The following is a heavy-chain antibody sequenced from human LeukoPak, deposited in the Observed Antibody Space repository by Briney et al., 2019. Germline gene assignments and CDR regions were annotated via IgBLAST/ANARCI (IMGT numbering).Heavy chain of an antibody. CDR2: VDPEDGET. J-gene: IGHJ4*02. CDR1: GYTFTDYY. CDR3: ATFNGYTGTYYFDY. Sequence: VKVSCKDSGYTFTDYYMHWVQQPPGKGLEWMGLVDPEDGETIYAEKFQGRVTITADTSTDTANMELSSLRSEDTAVYYCATFNGYTGTYYFDYWGQGTLVTVSS. D-gene: IGHD1-1*01. V-gene: IGHV1-69-2*01.